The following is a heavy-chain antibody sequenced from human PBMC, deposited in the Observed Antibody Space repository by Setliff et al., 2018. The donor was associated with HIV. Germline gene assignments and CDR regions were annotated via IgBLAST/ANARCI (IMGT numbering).Heavy chain of an antibody. J-gene: IGHJ4*02. Sequence: SETLSLTCTVSGGSISIYYWSWIRQPPGKGLEWIGYVYTSGSTNYNPSLKSRVTISVDTSKNQFSLKLSSVTAADTAVYYRARQEWAVGALYYFDYWGQGTLVTVSS. V-gene: IGHV4-4*09. CDR1: GGSISIYY. CDR2: VYTSGST. CDR3: ARQEWAVGALYYFDY. D-gene: IGHD1-26*01.